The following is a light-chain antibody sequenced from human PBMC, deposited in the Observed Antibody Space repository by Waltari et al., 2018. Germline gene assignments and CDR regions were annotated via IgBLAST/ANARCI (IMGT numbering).Light chain of an antibody. CDR2: GDT. CDR3: QAYDSGLSGVL. V-gene: IGLV1-40*01. Sequence: QSVLTQSPSVSGAPGQRVTISCTGTSSNLGAGYDVHWYQQLPGSPPKLLTHGDTNRPSGVPDRFSGSKSGTSASLTITGLQAEDEADYYCQAYDSGLSGVLFGGGTKLTVL. J-gene: IGLJ2*01. CDR1: SSNLGAGYD.